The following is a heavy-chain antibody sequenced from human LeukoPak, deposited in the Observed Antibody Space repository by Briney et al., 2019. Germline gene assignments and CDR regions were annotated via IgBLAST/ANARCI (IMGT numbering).Heavy chain of an antibody. CDR3: AEGPSESGVH. Sequence: GGSLRLSCAASGFTFSDYDMHWVRQAPGKGLAWVGFIRNDGSTKYYTDSVKGRFTISRDNSKNTVYLQMNSLRVDDTAVYYLAEGPSESGVHWGPRDLVTLS. V-gene: IGHV3-30*02. D-gene: IGHD3-3*01. CDR2: IRNDGSTK. J-gene: IGHJ4*02. CDR1: GFTFSDYD.